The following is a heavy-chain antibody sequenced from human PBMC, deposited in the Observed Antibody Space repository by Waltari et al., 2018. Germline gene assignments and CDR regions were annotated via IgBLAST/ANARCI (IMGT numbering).Heavy chain of an antibody. D-gene: IGHD2-2*01. V-gene: IGHV5-51*01. Sequence: EVQLVQSGAEVKKPGESLKISCKGSGYSFTSYWIGWVRQMPGKGLEWLGIIYPGDSATRYRASFQGQVTISADKSISTAYLQWSSLKASDTAMYYCARRSSTSFEAVPHYGMDVWGQGTTVTVSS. CDR3: ARRSSTSFEAVPHYGMDV. CDR2: IYPGDSAT. CDR1: GYSFTSYW. J-gene: IGHJ6*02.